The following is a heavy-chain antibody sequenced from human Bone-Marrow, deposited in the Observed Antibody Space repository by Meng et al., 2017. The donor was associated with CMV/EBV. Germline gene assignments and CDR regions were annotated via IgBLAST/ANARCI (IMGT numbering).Heavy chain of an antibody. CDR3: ARGLIRSY. CDR1: GFTFSSYE. V-gene: IGHV3-7*01. J-gene: IGHJ4*02. Sequence: GESLKISCAASGFTFSSYEMNWVRQAPGKGLEWVANIKQDGSEKYYVDSVKGRFTISRDNAKNSLYLQMNSLRAEDTAVYYCARGLIRSYWGQGTLVTVSS. CDR2: IKQDGSEK.